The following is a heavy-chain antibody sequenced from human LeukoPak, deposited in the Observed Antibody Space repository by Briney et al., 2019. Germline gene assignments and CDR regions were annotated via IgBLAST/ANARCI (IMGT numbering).Heavy chain of an antibody. J-gene: IGHJ5*02. CDR2: ISSSGSTI. D-gene: IGHD4-17*01. V-gene: IGHV3-48*03. Sequence: GGSLRLSCAASGFTFSSYEMNWVRQAPGKGLEWVSYISSSGSTIYYADSVKGRFTISRDYAKNSLYLQMNSLRAEDTSVYYCARDTNGDGWFDPRGQGTLVTVSS. CDR1: GFTFSSYE. CDR3: ARDTNGDGWFDP.